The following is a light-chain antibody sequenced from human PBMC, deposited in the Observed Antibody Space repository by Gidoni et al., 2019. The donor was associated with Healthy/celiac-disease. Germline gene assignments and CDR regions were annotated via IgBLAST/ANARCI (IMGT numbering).Light chain of an antibody. CDR2: AAS. Sequence: EIVLTQSPATLSLSPGERATLSCRASQSVSSYLAWYQQKPGQAPRLIIYAASNRATGIPARFSGSGSGTDFTLTISSLEPEDFAVYYCQQRSNPITFGQGTRLEIK. CDR3: QQRSNPIT. CDR1: QSVSSY. V-gene: IGKV3-11*01. J-gene: IGKJ5*01.